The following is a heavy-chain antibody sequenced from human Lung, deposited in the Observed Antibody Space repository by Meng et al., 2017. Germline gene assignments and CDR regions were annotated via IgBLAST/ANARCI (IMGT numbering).Heavy chain of an antibody. CDR3: ARFGGFAVSFDS. J-gene: IGHJ4*02. D-gene: IGHD3-10*01. CDR2: INHSGST. Sequence: QVQLQQWGAGLLKPSETLSLTCAVYGGSFSGYYWSWIRQPPGKGLEWIGEINHSGSTNYNPSLKSRVTTSVDTSKNQFSLRLTSVTAADSAVYYCARFGGFAVSFDSWGQGILVTVSS. V-gene: IGHV4-34*01. CDR1: GGSFSGYY.